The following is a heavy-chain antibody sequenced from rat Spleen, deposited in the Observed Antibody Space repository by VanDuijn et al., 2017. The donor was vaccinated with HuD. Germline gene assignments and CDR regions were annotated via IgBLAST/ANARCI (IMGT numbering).Heavy chain of an antibody. V-gene: IGHV5-20*01. CDR3: ATVGPDWEFGY. J-gene: IGHJ2*01. Sequence: EVQLVESGGGLVQPGRSLKLSCAASGFTFSDYNMAWVRQAPTKGLEWVAYISYNGGSTYYRDSVKGRFTISRANAKSTLSLQMDSLRSEDTATYYCATVGPDWEFGYWGQGVMVTVSS. CDR2: ISYNGGST. CDR1: GFTFSDYN. D-gene: IGHD5-1*01.